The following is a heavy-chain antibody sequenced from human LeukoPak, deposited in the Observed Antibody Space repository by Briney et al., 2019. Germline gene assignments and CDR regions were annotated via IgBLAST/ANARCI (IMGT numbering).Heavy chain of an antibody. Sequence: GGSLRLSCAASGFTFSSYAMSWVRQAPGKGLEWVSAISGGGGDTYYADSVKGRFTISRDNSKNTLYLQMNSLRAEDTAVYYCAKFSYFDWLSQPDYWGQGTLVTVSS. CDR2: ISGGGGDT. V-gene: IGHV3-23*01. D-gene: IGHD3-9*01. CDR1: GFTFSSYA. CDR3: AKFSYFDWLSQPDY. J-gene: IGHJ4*02.